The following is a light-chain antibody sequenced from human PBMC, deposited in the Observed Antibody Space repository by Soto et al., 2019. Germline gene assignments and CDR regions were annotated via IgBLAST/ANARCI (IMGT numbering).Light chain of an antibody. CDR1: QSVSSSY. J-gene: IGKJ1*01. CDR2: GAS. CDR3: QQYHSSRWT. Sequence: EIVLTQSPGTLSLSPGERATLSCRASQSVSSSYLGWYQQKPGQAPRLLIYGASSRATGIPDRFSGSGSGTAFTLTISRLEPEDFAVYYCQQYHSSRWTFGQGTKVEIK. V-gene: IGKV3-20*01.